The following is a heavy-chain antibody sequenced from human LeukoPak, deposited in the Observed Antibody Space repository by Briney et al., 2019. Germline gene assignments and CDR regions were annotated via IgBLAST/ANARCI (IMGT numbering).Heavy chain of an antibody. CDR2: IIPILGIA. J-gene: IGHJ3*02. D-gene: IGHD1-26*01. CDR1: GGTFSSYT. V-gene: IGHV1-69*04. CDR3: AREKGGADDAFDI. Sequence: SVKVSCKASGGTFSSYTISWVRQAPGQGLEWMGRIIPILGIANYAQKFQGRVTITADKSTSTAYMELSSLRSEDTAVYYCAREKGGADDAFDIWGQGTMVTVSS.